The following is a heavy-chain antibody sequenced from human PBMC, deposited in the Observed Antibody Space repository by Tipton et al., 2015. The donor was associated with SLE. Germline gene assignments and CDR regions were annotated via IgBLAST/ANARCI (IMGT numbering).Heavy chain of an antibody. CDR2: IYYSGST. CDR1: GGSISSSSYY. V-gene: IGHV4-61*05. CDR3: ASSTSCYTYWYFDL. D-gene: IGHD2-2*01. Sequence: TLSLTCTVSGGSISSSSYYWGWIRQPPGKGLEWIGYIYYSGSTNYNPSLKSRVTISVDTSKNQFSLKLSSVTAADTAVYYCASSTSCYTYWYFDLWGRGTLVTVSS. J-gene: IGHJ2*01.